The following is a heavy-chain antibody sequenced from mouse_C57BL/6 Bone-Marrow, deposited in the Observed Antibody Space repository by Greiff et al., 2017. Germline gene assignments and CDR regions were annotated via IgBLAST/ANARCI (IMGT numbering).Heavy chain of an antibody. V-gene: IGHV5-4*01. D-gene: IGHD1-1*01. CDR1: GFTFSSYA. CDR2: ISDGGSYT. Sequence: EVQLVESGGGLVKPGGSLKLSCAASGFTFSSYAMSWVRQTPEKRLEWVATISDGGSYTYYPDNVKGRFSSSRDNAKNNLYLQMRHLKSEDTAMYYCARGVYYGSSPYAMDYWGQGTSVTVSS. J-gene: IGHJ4*01. CDR3: ARGVYYGSSPYAMDY.